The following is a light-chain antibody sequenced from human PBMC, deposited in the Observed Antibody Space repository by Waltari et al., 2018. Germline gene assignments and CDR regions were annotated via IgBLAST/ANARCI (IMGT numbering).Light chain of an antibody. V-gene: IGLV3-19*01. Sequence: SSELTQDPAVSVAMGQTVRITCQGDSLRSYYASWYQQRPGQVPTLVIYDKHNRPSGVPDRFSGSSSHNTGSLTITGAQAEDEASYYCHSRDASGVAGSFGGGTKLTVL. CDR2: DKH. CDR3: HSRDASGVAGS. J-gene: IGLJ2*01. CDR1: SLRSYY.